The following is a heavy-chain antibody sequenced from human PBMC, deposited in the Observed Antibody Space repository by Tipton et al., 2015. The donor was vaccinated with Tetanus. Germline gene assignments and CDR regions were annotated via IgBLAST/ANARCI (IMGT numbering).Heavy chain of an antibody. Sequence: TLSLTCTVSGGSISSYYWSWIRQPAGKGLEWIGRTYTSGSTNYNPSLKSRVTMSVDTSKNQFSLKLSSVTAADTAVYYCASHYGSGSDDAFDIWGQGTMVTVSS. J-gene: IGHJ3*02. CDR1: GGSISSYY. D-gene: IGHD3-10*01. CDR3: ASHYGSGSDDAFDI. V-gene: IGHV4-4*07. CDR2: TYTSGST.